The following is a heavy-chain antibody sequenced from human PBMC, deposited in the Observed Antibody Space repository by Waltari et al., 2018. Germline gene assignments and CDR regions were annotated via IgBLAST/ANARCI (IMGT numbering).Heavy chain of an antibody. CDR2: MNSDESSE. J-gene: IGHJ6*02. D-gene: IGHD5-12*01. CDR1: GFTFSRFW. V-gene: IGHV3-74*01. CDR3: AKVAPRTYRGPVTGRDYYYGRDV. Sequence: EVRLVESGGGLVQHGESLRLSCAASGFTFSRFWMHWVREALGKGLGGGARMNSDESSERYADSVEERFTIARDNAKNTLYLQMKKLRVEDTTVYYCAKVAPRTYRGPVTGRDYYYGRDVWGQGTTVTVFS.